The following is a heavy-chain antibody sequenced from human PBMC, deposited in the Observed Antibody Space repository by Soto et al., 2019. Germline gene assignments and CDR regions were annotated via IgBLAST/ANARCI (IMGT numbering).Heavy chain of an antibody. J-gene: IGHJ4*02. D-gene: IGHD2-21*02. CDR3: AKDFKAYCGGDCYLHPLDY. CDR1: GFTFSSYA. V-gene: IGHV3-23*01. Sequence: GGSLRLSCAASGFTFSSYAMSWVRQAPGKGLEWVAAKRGSGSNKYYADSVKGRFTISRDNSKNTLYLQMDSLRAEDTAVYYCAKDFKAYCGGDCYLHPLDYWGQGTLVTVSS. CDR2: KRGSGSNK.